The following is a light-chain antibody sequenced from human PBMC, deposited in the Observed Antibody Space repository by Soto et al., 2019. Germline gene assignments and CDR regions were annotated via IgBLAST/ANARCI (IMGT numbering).Light chain of an antibody. V-gene: IGLV2-23*02. CDR2: EVN. CDR1: SSDVGSYDR. J-gene: IGLJ3*02. Sequence: QSALTQPASVSGSPGQSIAMSCTGTSSDVGSYDRVSWYQQHSGKAPTLMIYEVNKRPSGVSNRFSGSKSGNTASLTISGLQAEDEAYYYCCSSVGSPNGVFGGGTKLTVL. CDR3: CSSVGSPNGV.